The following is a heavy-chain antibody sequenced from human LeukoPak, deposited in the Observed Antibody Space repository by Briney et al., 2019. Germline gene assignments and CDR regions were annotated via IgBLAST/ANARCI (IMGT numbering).Heavy chain of an antibody. D-gene: IGHD3-3*01. CDR2: IRYDGSDK. J-gene: IGHJ6*03. Sequence: GGSLRLSCAASGFTFSNYVMHWVRQAPGKGLQWVAFIRYDGSDKYYADSVKGRFTISRDNSKNTLYLQMNSLRAEDTAVYYCARVGGLRFYYMDVWGKGTTVTVSS. CDR1: GFTFSNYV. V-gene: IGHV3-30*02. CDR3: ARVGGLRFYYMDV.